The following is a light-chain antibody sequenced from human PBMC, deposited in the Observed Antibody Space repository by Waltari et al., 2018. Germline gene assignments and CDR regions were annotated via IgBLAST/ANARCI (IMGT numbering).Light chain of an antibody. CDR2: DTS. Sequence: IVLTHSLAPLSLSLGERATFSSRARQRVNMYLAWYQQRPGQAPRLPIYDTSNRATDIPARFSGSRSETDFSLTISSLEPEDFAVYYCQQRRNWPLTFGGGTKVEIK. CDR3: QQRRNWPLT. J-gene: IGKJ4*01. V-gene: IGKV3-11*01. CDR1: QRVNMY.